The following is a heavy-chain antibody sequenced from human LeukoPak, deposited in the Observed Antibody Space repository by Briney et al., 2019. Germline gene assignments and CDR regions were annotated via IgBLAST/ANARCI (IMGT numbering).Heavy chain of an antibody. J-gene: IGHJ5*02. Sequence: SETLSLTCSVSGGSISSSFWSWIRQPAGKGLEWIGRIYADGSTNYNSSLKSRITISLDTPENQVSLKLTSVTAADTAVYFCARAPSGCGGTCAFDRWGQGTLVTVSS. D-gene: IGHD2-15*01. CDR3: ARAPSGCGGTCAFDR. CDR2: IYADGST. V-gene: IGHV4-4*07. CDR1: GGSISSSF.